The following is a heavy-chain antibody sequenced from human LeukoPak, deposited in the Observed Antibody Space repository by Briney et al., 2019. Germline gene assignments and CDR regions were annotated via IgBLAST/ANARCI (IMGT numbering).Heavy chain of an antibody. CDR3: ARGYDYGDYVGDFDY. V-gene: IGHV1-18*01. CDR1: GYTFTSYP. J-gene: IGHJ4*02. Sequence: ASVKVSCKASGYTFTSYPISWVRQAPGQGLEWMGWISVYNTNTKNAQKLQGRVTMTTDRSTSTAYMELRSLRSDETAVYYCARGYDYGDYVGDFDYWGQGTLVTVSS. D-gene: IGHD4-17*01. CDR2: ISVYNTNT.